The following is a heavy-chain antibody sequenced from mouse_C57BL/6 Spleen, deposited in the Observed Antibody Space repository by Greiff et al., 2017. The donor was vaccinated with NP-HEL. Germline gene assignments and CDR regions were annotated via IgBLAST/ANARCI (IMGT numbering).Heavy chain of an antibody. CDR3: ARGGNWAYAMDY. Sequence: EVKLQESGPGLVKPSQSLSLTCSVTGYSITSGYYWNWIRQFPGNKLEWMGYISYDGSNNYNPSLKNRISITRDTSKNQFFLKLNSVTTEDTATYYCARGGNWAYAMDYWGQGTSVTVSS. CDR1: GYSITSGYY. CDR2: ISYDGSN. J-gene: IGHJ4*01. V-gene: IGHV3-6*01. D-gene: IGHD4-1*01.